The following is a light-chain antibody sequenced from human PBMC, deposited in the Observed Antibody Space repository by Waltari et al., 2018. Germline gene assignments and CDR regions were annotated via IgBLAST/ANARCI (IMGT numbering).Light chain of an antibody. Sequence: SYVLTQPPSASVAPGKKARITCGGNNIATKSVHWYQQKPGQAPILVISYDSDRPSGIPERFSGSNSGNTATLTISRVEAADEADYYCQVWDANNDPGVFGTGTEVTVL. CDR3: QVWDANNDPGV. CDR1: NIATKS. CDR2: YDS. V-gene: IGLV3-21*04. J-gene: IGLJ1*01.